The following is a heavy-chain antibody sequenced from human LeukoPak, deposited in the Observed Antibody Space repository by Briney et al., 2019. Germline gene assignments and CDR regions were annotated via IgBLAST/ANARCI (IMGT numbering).Heavy chain of an antibody. CDR1: GGSLSNTNW. J-gene: IGHJ4*02. CDR3: SIENGAFSPFGY. Sequence: PSETLSLTCGVSGGSLSNTNWWSWVRHPPGQGLVWIGEISLTGLTHHHPSLESRVTVSLDKSKNQLSLHLTSVTAADTAVYFCSIENGAFSPFGYWGQGTLVTVLS. D-gene: IGHD2-8*01. CDR2: ISLTGLT. V-gene: IGHV4-4*02.